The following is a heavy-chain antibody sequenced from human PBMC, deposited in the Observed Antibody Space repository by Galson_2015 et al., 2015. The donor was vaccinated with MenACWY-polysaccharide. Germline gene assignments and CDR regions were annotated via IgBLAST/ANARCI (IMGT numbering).Heavy chain of an antibody. V-gene: IGHV3-7*01. J-gene: IGHJ2*01. Sequence: SLRLSCAASGFTFSSFWMSWVRQAPGKGLEWVAIIKQDGSEKYYVDSVEGRFSISRDNAKNSLYLQMNSLRSEDTAVYYCARDPLDSSGYTRGSVFDLWGRGTLVTVSS. D-gene: IGHD3-22*01. CDR2: IKQDGSEK. CDR3: ARDPLDSSGYTRGSVFDL. CDR1: GFTFSSFW.